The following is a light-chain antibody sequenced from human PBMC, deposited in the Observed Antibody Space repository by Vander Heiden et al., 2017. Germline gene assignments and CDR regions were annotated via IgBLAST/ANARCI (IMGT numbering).Light chain of an antibody. CDR2: EGS. J-gene: IGLJ1*01. V-gene: IGLV2-23*01. CDR3: CSYAGSSSYV. Sequence: TQPASVSGSPGQSITISCTGTSSDVGSYNLVSWYQQHPGKAPNLLIYEGSERPSGISSRFSGSKSGNTASLTISGLQAEDEADYYCCSYAGSSSYVFGPGTKVTVL. CDR1: SSDVGSYNL.